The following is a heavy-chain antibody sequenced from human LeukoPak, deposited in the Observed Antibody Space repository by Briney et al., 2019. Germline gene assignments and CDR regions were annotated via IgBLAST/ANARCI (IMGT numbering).Heavy chain of an antibody. Sequence: SETLSLTCTVSGGSISSYYWSWIRQPPGKGLEWIGYMYYSGSTSYNPSLKSRVTIVVDTSKNQFSLILSSVTAADTAVYYCARGLSTHFDYWGQGTLVTVSS. D-gene: IGHD5/OR15-5a*01. CDR3: ARGLSTHFDY. CDR1: GGSISSYY. V-gene: IGHV4-59*01. J-gene: IGHJ4*02. CDR2: MYYSGST.